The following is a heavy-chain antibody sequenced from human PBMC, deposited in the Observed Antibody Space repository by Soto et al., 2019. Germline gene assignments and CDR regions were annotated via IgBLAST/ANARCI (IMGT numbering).Heavy chain of an antibody. CDR3: ATVATGSSDWFDP. J-gene: IGHJ5*02. D-gene: IGHD1-26*01. V-gene: IGHV3-74*01. CDR1: GFTFTNSW. Sequence: EVQLVESGGGLVQPGGSLRLSCAASGFTFTNSWMHWVRQVPGKGLVWVSRINSDGTRTTYADSVRGRFTISRDNAKNTRYLQMNSLRAEDTAVYYCATVATGSSDWFDPWGQGTLVTVSS. CDR2: INSDGTRT.